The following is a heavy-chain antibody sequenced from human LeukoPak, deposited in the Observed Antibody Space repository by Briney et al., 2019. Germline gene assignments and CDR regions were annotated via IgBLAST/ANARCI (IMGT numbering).Heavy chain of an antibody. CDR3: ARERASFGSNSDWYFDL. Sequence: ASVKVSCKASGYTFTSYYMHWVRQAPGQGLEWMGIINPSGGSTSYAQKFQGRVTMTRDTSTTTVYMELSSLRSEDTAVYYCARERASFGSNSDWYFDLGGRGTLVPASS. CDR1: GYTFTSYY. D-gene: IGHD4-23*01. CDR2: INPSGGST. J-gene: IGHJ2*01. V-gene: IGHV1-46*01.